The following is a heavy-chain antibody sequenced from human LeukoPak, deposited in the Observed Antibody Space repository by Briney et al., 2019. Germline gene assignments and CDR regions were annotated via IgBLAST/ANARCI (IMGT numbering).Heavy chain of an antibody. CDR3: TRREGYCSSTSCPAFDY. V-gene: IGHV3-73*01. CDR2: IRSKANSYAT. D-gene: IGHD2-2*01. J-gene: IGHJ4*02. CDR1: GFTFSGSA. Sequence: PGGSLTLSCAASGFTFSGSAMHWVRQASGKGMEWVGRIRSKANSYATAYAASVKDRFTISRDDSKNTAYLQMNSLKTADTAVYYCTRREGYCSSTSCPAFDYWGQGTLVTVSS.